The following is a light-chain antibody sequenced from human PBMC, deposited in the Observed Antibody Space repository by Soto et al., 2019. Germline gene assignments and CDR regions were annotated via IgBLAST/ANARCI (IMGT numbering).Light chain of an antibody. J-gene: IGLJ3*02. CDR3: CSYAGSSTGV. Sequence: QSALTQPASVSGSPGQSITISCTGTSSDVGSYNLVSWYQQHPGKAPKVIIYEDTKRPSGASNRFSGSKSGNTASLTISGLQAEDEADYYCCSYAGSSTGVFGGGTKLTVL. V-gene: IGLV2-23*01. CDR1: SSDVGSYNL. CDR2: EDT.